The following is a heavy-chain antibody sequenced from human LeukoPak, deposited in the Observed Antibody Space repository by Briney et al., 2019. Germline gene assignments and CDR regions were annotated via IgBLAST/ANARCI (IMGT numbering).Heavy chain of an antibody. D-gene: IGHD5-12*01. CDR3: ASYPRYISSPPFDY. Sequence: ASVKVSCKASGYTFTGYYMHWVRQAPGQGLEWMGWINPNTGDTKYAEKFQGGVTMTRDTTISTAYMELSRLTSDDAAVYYCASYPRYISSPPFDYWGQGTLVTVSS. V-gene: IGHV1-2*02. CDR2: INPNTGDT. CDR1: GYTFTGYY. J-gene: IGHJ4*02.